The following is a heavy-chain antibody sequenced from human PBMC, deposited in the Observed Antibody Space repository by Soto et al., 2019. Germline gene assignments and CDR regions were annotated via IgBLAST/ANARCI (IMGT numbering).Heavy chain of an antibody. CDR1: GFTFSSYA. D-gene: IGHD4-17*01. J-gene: IGHJ4*02. V-gene: IGHV3-23*01. CDR2: ISGSGDST. Sequence: XGSLRLSCAASGFTFSSYAMSWVRQAPGKGLEWVSTISGSGDSTYYADSVKGRFTISRDNFKNTVCLQMNRLRAEDTAVYYCVKVVDDYGDYSPFDYWGQGTLVPVSS. CDR3: VKVVDDYGDYSPFDY.